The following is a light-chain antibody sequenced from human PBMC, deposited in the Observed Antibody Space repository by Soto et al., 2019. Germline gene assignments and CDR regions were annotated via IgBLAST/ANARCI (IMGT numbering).Light chain of an antibody. J-gene: IGKJ1*01. V-gene: IGKV1-8*01. CDR3: QQYYSYPTT. Sequence: AIRMTQSPSSLSASTEDRVTITCRASQGISSYLAWYQQKPGKAPKLLIYAASTLQSGVPSRFSGSGSGTDFTLTISCLQSEDFATYYCQQYYSYPTTFGQGTKVDIK. CDR1: QGISSY. CDR2: AAS.